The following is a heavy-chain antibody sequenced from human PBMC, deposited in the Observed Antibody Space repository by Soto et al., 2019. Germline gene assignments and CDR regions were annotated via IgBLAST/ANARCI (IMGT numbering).Heavy chain of an antibody. D-gene: IGHD3-3*01. CDR3: TVFWAGPEYYFDY. CDR2: IKSKTDGGTT. CDR1: GFTFSNAW. J-gene: IGHJ4*02. Sequence: GGSLRLSCAASGFTFSNAWMNWVRQAPGKGLEWVGRIKSKTDGGTTDYAAPVKGRFTISRDDSKNTLYLQMNSLKTEDTAVYYCTVFWAGPEYYFDYWGQGTLVTVSS. V-gene: IGHV3-15*07.